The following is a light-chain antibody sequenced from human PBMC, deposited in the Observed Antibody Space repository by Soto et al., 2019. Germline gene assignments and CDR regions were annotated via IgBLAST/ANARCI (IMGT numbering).Light chain of an antibody. CDR1: QSVSSN. Sequence: EIVMTQSPATLSVSPGDRATLSCRASQSVSSNLAWYQQKPGQAPRLLIYGASTRATGIPARFSGSGSGTEFTHTISSLQSEDFAVYYCQQYNNWPRTFGQGTKVDIK. CDR2: GAS. V-gene: IGKV3-15*01. J-gene: IGKJ1*01. CDR3: QQYNNWPRT.